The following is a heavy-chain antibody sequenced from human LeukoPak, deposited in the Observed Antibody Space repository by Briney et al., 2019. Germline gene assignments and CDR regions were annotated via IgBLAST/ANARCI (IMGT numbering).Heavy chain of an antibody. J-gene: IGHJ4*02. D-gene: IGHD3-9*01. CDR3: ARVDVGDDILTGYPLDY. V-gene: IGHV3-20*04. Sequence: RPGGSLRLSCAASGFTFDDYGMSWVRQAPGKGLEWVSGINWNGGSTGYADSVKGRFTISRDNAKNSLYLQMNSLRAEDTALYYCARVDVGDDILTGYPLDYWGQGTLVTVSS. CDR2: INWNGGST. CDR1: GFTFDDYG.